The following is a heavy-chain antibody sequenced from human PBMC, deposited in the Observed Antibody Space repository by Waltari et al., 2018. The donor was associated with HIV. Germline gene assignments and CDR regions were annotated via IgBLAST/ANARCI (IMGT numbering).Heavy chain of an antibody. V-gene: IGHV3-48*01. CDR1: QFTFSSYH. CDR2: IHSSSSPI. J-gene: IGHJ6*02. D-gene: IGHD1-26*01. Sequence: EVQLVESGGGLVQPGGSLRLSCAASQFTFSSYHLTWVRQAPGKGLEWVSYIHSSSSPIYYADSVKGRFTISRDNAKNSLYLQMNSLRAEDTAVYYCARGGLGGYYYGMDVWGQGTTVTVSS. CDR3: ARGGLGGYYYGMDV.